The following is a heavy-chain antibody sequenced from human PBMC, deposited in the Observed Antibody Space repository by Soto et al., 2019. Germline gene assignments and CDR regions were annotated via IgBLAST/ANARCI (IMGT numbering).Heavy chain of an antibody. CDR3: ARPFWATMTTVTTLDY. CDR2: IIPIFGTA. V-gene: IGHV1-69*01. J-gene: IGHJ4*02. Sequence: QVQLVQSGAGVKKPGSSVKDSCKASGGTFSSYAIAWVRQAPGQGLEWMGGIIPIFGTANYAQKFQGRVTITADESTSTAYMELSSLRSEDTAVYYCARPFWATMTTVTTLDYWGQGTLVTVSS. D-gene: IGHD4-17*01. CDR1: GGTFSSYA.